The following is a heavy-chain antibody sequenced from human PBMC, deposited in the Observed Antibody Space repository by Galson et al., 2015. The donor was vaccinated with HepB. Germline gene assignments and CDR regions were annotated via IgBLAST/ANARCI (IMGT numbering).Heavy chain of an antibody. V-gene: IGHV1-3*01. CDR2: INAGNGNT. Sequence: SVKVSCKASGYTFTSYAMHWVRQAPGQRLEWMGWINAGNGNTKYSQKFQGRVTITRDTSASTAYMELSSLRSEDTAVYYCARGGGVVVAATLLDYWGQGTLVTVSS. D-gene: IGHD2-15*01. CDR1: GYTFTSYA. J-gene: IGHJ4*02. CDR3: ARGGGVVVAATLLDY.